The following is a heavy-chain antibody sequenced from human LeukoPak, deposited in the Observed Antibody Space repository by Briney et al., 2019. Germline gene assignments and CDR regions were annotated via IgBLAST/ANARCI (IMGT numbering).Heavy chain of an antibody. V-gene: IGHV1-18*01. CDR1: GYTFTSNG. Sequence: ASVKVSCKASGYTFTSNGISWVRQAPGQGLEWMGWISAYNGNTNYAQKLQGRVTMTTDASTSTAYMELRSLRSDDTAVYYCARGFRRVGANDYWGQGTLVTVSS. J-gene: IGHJ4*02. D-gene: IGHD1-26*01. CDR2: ISAYNGNT. CDR3: ARGFRRVGANDY.